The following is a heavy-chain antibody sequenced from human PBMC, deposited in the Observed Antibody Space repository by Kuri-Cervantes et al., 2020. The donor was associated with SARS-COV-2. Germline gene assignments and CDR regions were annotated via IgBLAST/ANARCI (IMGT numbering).Heavy chain of an antibody. V-gene: IGHV4-39*07. CDR3: ARDGSSWDYYFDY. CDR1: GGSISSSSYY. D-gene: IGHD6-13*01. J-gene: IGHJ4*02. CDR2: IYYSGST. Sequence: ESLKISCTVSGGSISSSSYYWGWIRQPPGKGLEWIGSIYYSGSTYYNPSLKSRVTISVDTSKNQFSLKLSSVTAADTAVYYCARDGSSWDYYFDYWGQGTLVTVSS.